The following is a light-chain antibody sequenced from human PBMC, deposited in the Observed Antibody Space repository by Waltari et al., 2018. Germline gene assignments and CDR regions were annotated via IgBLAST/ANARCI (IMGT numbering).Light chain of an antibody. V-gene: IGLV2-14*01. CDR2: EVT. Sequence: QSALTQPASVSGSPGQSITISCTGTSSDIGGYDYVSWYQQPPGKAPKLSVYEVTKRPSGVSNRFSGYKSGNTASLAISGLQPEDEADYYCSSYTRRNTPSSVFGTGTQVTVL. CDR1: SSDIGGYDY. CDR3: SSYTRRNTPSSV. J-gene: IGLJ1*01.